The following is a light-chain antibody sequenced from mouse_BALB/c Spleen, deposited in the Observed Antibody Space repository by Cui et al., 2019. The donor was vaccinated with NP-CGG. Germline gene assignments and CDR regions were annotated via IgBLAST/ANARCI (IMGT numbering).Light chain of an antibody. V-gene: IGLV1*01. CDR3: ALWYSNHWV. CDR2: GTN. J-gene: IGLJ1*01. CDR1: TGAVTTSNY. Sequence: AVVTQASAPTTSPGETVTLTCRSSTGAVTTSNYANWVQEKPDHLFTGLIGGTNNRVPGVPARFSGSLIGDKAVLTITGAQTEDEAIYFCALWYSNHWVFGGGTKLTVL.